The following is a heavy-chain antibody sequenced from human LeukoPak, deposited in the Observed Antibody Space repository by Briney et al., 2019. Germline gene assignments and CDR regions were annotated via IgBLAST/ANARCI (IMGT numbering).Heavy chain of an antibody. J-gene: IGHJ5*02. V-gene: IGHV1-18*01. CDR2: ISAYNGNT. Sequence: ASVKVSCKASGYTFTSYGISWVRQAPGQGLEWMGWISAYNGNTNYARKLQGRVTMTTDTSTSTAYMELRSLRSDDTAVYYCARSRDGYNLVWFDPWGQGTLVTVSS. CDR1: GYTFTSYG. CDR3: ARSRDGYNLVWFDP. D-gene: IGHD5-24*01.